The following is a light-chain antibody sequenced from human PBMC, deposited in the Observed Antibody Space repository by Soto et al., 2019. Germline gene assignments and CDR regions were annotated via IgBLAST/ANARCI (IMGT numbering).Light chain of an antibody. CDR1: ESISNW. CDR3: QQYNSYSPVT. Sequence: DIQMTQSPSTLSASIRDRVTITCRASESISNWLAWYQQKPGKAPKLLIYKASSLQSGVPSRFSGSGSGTEFTLTISCLQPDDFATYYCQQYNSYSPVTFGGGTMVEIK. CDR2: KAS. J-gene: IGKJ4*01. V-gene: IGKV1-5*03.